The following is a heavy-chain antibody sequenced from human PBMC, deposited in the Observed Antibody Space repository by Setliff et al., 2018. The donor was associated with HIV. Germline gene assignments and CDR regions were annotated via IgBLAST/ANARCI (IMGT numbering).Heavy chain of an antibody. CDR3: ARDRGKSGGVLPGWFDS. V-gene: IGHV3-48*02. Sequence: GGSLRLSCAASGFTFSNSWMTWVRQAPGKGLEWVAHIGSSNHGIHYTASVQGRFTVSRDNANNLLFLQMNNLRDEDTAVYYCARDRGKSGGVLPGWFDSWGQGTLVTVSS. J-gene: IGHJ5*01. D-gene: IGHD2-15*01. CDR2: IGSSNHGI. CDR1: GFTFSNSW.